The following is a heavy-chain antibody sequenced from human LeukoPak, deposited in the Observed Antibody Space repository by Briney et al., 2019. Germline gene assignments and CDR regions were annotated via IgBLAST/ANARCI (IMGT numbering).Heavy chain of an antibody. CDR3: ARLFWSGYYYYFDY. V-gene: IGHV1-18*01. J-gene: IGHJ4*02. Sequence: ASVKVSCKASGYTFTSYGISWVRQAPGQGLERMGWISAYNGNTNYAQKLQGRVTMTTDTSTSTAYMELRSLRSDDTAVYYCARLFWSGYYYYFDYWGQGTLVTVSS. CDR2: ISAYNGNT. D-gene: IGHD3-3*01. CDR1: GYTFTSYG.